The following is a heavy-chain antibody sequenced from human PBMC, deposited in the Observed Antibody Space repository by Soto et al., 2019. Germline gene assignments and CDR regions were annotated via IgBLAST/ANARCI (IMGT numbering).Heavy chain of an antibody. V-gene: IGHV3-23*01. CDR2: ISGSGGST. J-gene: IGHJ4*02. CDR1: GFTFSSYA. CDR3: AKDRGDYDFWSGPPGYFDY. D-gene: IGHD3-3*01. Sequence: GGSLRLSCAASGFTFSSYAMSWVRQAPGKGLEWVSAISGSGGSTYYADSVKGRFTISRDNSKNTLYLQMNSLRAEDTAVYFCAKDRGDYDFWSGPPGYFDYWGQGTLVTVSS.